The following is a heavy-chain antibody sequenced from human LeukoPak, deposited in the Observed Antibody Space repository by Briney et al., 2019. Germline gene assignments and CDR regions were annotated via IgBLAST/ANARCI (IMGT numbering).Heavy chain of an antibody. D-gene: IGHD3-3*01. CDR3: ARGGNSDYDFWSGDYSYFDY. J-gene: IGHJ4*02. CDR2: IYYSGST. Sequence: SETLSLTCTVSGGSISSYYWSWIRQPPGXGLEWIGYIYYSGSTNYNPSLKSRVTISVDTSKNQFSLKLSSVTAADTAVYYCARGGNSDYDFWSGDYSYFDYWGQGTLVTVSS. V-gene: IGHV4-59*01. CDR1: GGSISSYY.